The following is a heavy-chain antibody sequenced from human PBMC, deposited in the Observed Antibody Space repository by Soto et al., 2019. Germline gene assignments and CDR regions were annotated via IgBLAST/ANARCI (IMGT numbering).Heavy chain of an antibody. CDR3: ARLSCSSTSCYVGALDI. CDR1: GFTFSSYS. Sequence: EVQLVESGGGLVKPGGSLRLSCAASGFTFSSYSMNWVRQAPGKGLEWVSSISSSSSYIYYADSVKGRFTISRDNAKNSLYLQMNSLRAEDTAVYYCARLSCSSTSCYVGALDIWGQGTMVTVSS. J-gene: IGHJ3*02. V-gene: IGHV3-21*01. D-gene: IGHD2-2*01. CDR2: ISSSSSYI.